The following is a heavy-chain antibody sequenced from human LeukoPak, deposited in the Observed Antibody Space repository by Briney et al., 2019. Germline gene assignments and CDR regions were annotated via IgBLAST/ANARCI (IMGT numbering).Heavy chain of an antibody. Sequence: GGSLRLSCAASGFTFSSYGIHWVRQAPGKGLEWVSGISGGGGTTYYADSVKGRFTISRDNPKNTLYLQMNSLRAEDTAVYYCARNSPNYYWGQGTLVTVSS. CDR1: GFTFSSYG. CDR3: ARNSPNYY. J-gene: IGHJ4*02. CDR2: ISGGGGTT. D-gene: IGHD1/OR15-1a*01. V-gene: IGHV3-23*01.